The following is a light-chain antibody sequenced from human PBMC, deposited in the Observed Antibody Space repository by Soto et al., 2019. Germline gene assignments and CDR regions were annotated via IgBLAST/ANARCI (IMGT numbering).Light chain of an antibody. Sequence: DIVMTQSPDSLAVSLGERATINCKSSRSVLYNSRNKNYLAWYQQRPGQPPKLLIHWASTRESGVPDRFSGSGSGTDFILTISSLQAEDVAVYYCQQYYSTPITFGQGTRLEIK. CDR3: QQYYSTPIT. CDR1: RSVLYNSRNKNY. CDR2: WAS. J-gene: IGKJ5*01. V-gene: IGKV4-1*01.